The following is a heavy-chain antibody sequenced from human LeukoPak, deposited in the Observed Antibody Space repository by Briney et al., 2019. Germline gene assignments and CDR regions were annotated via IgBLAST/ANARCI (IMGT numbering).Heavy chain of an antibody. J-gene: IGHJ4*02. CDR1: GFTFSSYV. D-gene: IGHD5/OR15-5a*01. Sequence: GGSLRLSCAASGFTFSSYVMSWARQAPGKGLEWVSGIGVRGDDTYYADSVRGRFTISRDNSDNTLYLQMNSLRAEDTAIYYCAKPHIRMSTVCFFDSWAQGTRVTVSS. V-gene: IGHV3-23*01. CDR3: AKPHIRMSTVCFFDS. CDR2: IGVRGDDT.